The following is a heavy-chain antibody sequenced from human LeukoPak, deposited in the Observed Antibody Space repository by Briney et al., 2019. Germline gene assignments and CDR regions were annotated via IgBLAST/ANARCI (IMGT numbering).Heavy chain of an antibody. V-gene: IGHV3-30*04. J-gene: IGHJ4*02. CDR3: ARDPTAVANLPQYYLDY. CDR2: ISYDRSLK. Sequence: PETSLRLSCAASGFTFSSYAMHWVRQAPGKGLEWVAVISYDRSLKYYADSVRGRFTISSDNSKNTLYLQMNSLRVEGTAVYYCARDPTAVANLPQYYLDYWGQGILVTVSS. CDR1: GFTFSSYA. D-gene: IGHD4-23*01.